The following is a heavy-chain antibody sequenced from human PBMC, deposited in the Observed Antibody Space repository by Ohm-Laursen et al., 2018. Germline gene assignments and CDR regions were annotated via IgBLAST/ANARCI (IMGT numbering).Heavy chain of an antibody. CDR2: IKHDGSEK. CDR1: GFTFSSYW. D-gene: IGHD2/OR15-2a*01. V-gene: IGHV3-7*01. CDR3: ARESIAPFF. J-gene: IGHJ4*02. Sequence: SLRLSCTASGFTFSSYWMTWVRQAPAKGLEWVANIKHDGSEKYYVDSMKGRFTISRDNAKNSLYLQMDSLRVEDTAVYFCARESIAPFFWGQGTLVTVSS.